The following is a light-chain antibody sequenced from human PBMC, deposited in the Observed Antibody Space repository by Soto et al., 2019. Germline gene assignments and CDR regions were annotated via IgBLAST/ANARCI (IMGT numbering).Light chain of an antibody. CDR3: QQYNNYPWT. CDR1: QSISTW. J-gene: IGKJ1*01. V-gene: IGKV1-5*01. CDR2: DAS. Sequence: DIQMTQSPSTLSASVGDRVTLTCRASQSISTWLAWYQQKPGKAPKLLIYDASSLATGVPSRFGAGGSGTEFTLTISSVQPDDFAIYYCQQYNNYPWTFGQGTRVEIK.